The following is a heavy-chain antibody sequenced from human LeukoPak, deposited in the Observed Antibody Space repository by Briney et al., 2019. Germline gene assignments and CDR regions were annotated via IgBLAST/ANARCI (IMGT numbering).Heavy chain of an antibody. V-gene: IGHV1-18*01. CDR1: GYTFTSYG. CDR2: ISAYNGHT. Sequence: ASVKVSCKASGYTFTSYGISWVRQAPGQGLEWMGWISAYNGHTNYAQKLQGRVTMTTDTSTSTAYMELRSLRSDDTAVYYCARLLPYCSSTSCYPDYWGQGTLVTVSS. J-gene: IGHJ4*02. D-gene: IGHD2-2*01. CDR3: ARLLPYCSSTSCYPDY.